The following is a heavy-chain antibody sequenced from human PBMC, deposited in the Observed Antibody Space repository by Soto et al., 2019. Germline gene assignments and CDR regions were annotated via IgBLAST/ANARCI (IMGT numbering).Heavy chain of an antibody. D-gene: IGHD1-1*01. CDR3: ARVSNWKGGTDVFDI. J-gene: IGHJ3*02. CDR2: IWDDGSNK. CDR1: GVTFSGYI. Sequence: QVQLVESGGGVVQPGRSLRLSCEASGVTFSGYIMHWVRQAPGKGLEWVALIWDDGSNKYYADSVKGRFTISRDNSKNTLYRQMNGLRADDTAVYYCARVSNWKGGTDVFDIWGQGTMVSVSS. V-gene: IGHV3-33*01.